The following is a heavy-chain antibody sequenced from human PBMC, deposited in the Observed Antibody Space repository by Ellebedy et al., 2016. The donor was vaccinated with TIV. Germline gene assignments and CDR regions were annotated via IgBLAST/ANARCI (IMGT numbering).Heavy chain of an antibody. V-gene: IGHV3-21*06. D-gene: IGHD2-15*01. CDR1: GFTFSNYN. CDR3: LRGWSTPDP. CDR2: IRSTGSDK. Sequence: GESLKISCVASGFTFSNYNMNWVRQSPGKGLEWVSSIRSTGSDKYYAESVKGRFTISRDNAQDTLFLQMNSLSAEDTAVYFCLRGWSTPDPWGQGTLVIVSS. J-gene: IGHJ5*02.